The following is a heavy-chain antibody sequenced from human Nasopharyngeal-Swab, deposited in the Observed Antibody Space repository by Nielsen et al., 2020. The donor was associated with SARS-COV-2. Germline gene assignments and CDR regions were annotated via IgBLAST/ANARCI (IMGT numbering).Heavy chain of an antibody. V-gene: IGHV4-59*01. CDR2: IYYSGST. Sequence: SETLPLTCTVSGGSISSYYWSWIRQPPGKGLEWIGYIYYSGSTNYNPSLKSRVTISVDTSKNQFSLKLSSVTAADTAVYYCARAYRYSNYRWFDPWGQGTLVTVSS. CDR1: GGSISSYY. CDR3: ARAYRYSNYRWFDP. J-gene: IGHJ5*02. D-gene: IGHD4-11*01.